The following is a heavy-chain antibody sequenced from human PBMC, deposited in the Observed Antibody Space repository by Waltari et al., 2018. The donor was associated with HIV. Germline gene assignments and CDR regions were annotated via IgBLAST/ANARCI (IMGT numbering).Heavy chain of an antibody. CDR2: ISSGGGST. V-gene: IGHV3-23*04. Sequence: EVQLEESGGGLEQSGGSLRLSCGVSGITFSNVAMSWVRQAPGKGLEWASAISSGGGSTYYADSVKGRFTISRDNAKNTVYLQMNSLGAEDTAVYYCAKGGWFGETFDHWGQGTLVTVSS. CDR3: AKGGWFGETFDH. J-gene: IGHJ4*02. CDR1: GITFSNVA. D-gene: IGHD3-10*01.